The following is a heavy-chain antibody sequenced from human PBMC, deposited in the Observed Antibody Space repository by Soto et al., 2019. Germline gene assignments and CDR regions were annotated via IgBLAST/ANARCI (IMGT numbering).Heavy chain of an antibody. CDR3: ARAMDDVRASKDNWFDP. CDR1: GFTFRNYH. V-gene: IGHV3-30-3*01. J-gene: IGHJ5*02. Sequence: PGGSLRLSCAASGFTFRNYHMHWVRQAPGKGLEWVATISYDGNNKYYTDSVKGRFTISRDNSKNTLYLQMNSLRDEDTAVYYCARAMDDVRASKDNWFDPWGQGTLVTVSS. D-gene: IGHD3-10*02. CDR2: ISYDGNNK.